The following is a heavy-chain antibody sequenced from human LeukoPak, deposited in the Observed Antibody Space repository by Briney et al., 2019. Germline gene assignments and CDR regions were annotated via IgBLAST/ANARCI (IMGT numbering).Heavy chain of an antibody. CDR2: IYYSGST. Sequence: SETLSLTCTVSGGSISSGGYYWSWIRQPAGKGLEWIGYIYYSGSTNYNPSLKSRVTISVDTSKNQFSLKLSSVTAADTAVYYCARDLRVGATTSHYFDYWGQGTLVTVSS. CDR3: ARDLRVGATTSHYFDY. D-gene: IGHD1-26*01. CDR1: GGSISSGGYY. J-gene: IGHJ4*02. V-gene: IGHV4-61*10.